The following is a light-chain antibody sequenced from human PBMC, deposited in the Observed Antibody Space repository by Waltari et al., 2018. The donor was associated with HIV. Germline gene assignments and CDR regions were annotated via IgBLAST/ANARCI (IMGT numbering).Light chain of an antibody. J-gene: IGLJ2*01. Sequence: YELTQPPSMSVSPGQTAKITCSGDVLAKQYAYWYQQKPGPAPVFVMSKDTQGPSEKPGRFSGSSSGTTVTLTISGVQAEDEADYHCQSSDDSRPWIFGGGTKMTVL. CDR3: QSSDDSRPWI. CDR1: VLAKQY. CDR2: KDT. V-gene: IGLV3-25*03.